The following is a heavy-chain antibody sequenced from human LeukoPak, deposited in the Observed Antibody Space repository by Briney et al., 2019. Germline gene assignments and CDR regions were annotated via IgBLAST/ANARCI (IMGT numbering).Heavy chain of an antibody. CDR3: AKFRGQEMVVVPAAIPNWFDP. V-gene: IGHV3-23*01. J-gene: IGHJ5*02. CDR2: ISGSGGST. Sequence: PGGSLTLSCAASAFTFRSYVMSWVRQAPGKGLEWVSAISGSGGSTYYADPVKGRFTISRDNSKNTLYLQMNSLRAEDTAVYYCAKFRGQEMVVVPAAIPNWFDPWGQGTLVTLSS. D-gene: IGHD2-2*01. CDR1: AFTFRSYV.